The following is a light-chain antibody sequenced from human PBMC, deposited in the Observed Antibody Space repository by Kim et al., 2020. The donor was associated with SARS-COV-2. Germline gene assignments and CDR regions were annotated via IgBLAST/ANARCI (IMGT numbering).Light chain of an antibody. Sequence: TINCKSSQSVLYSSNNQNYLAWYQQKPGQPPKLLIYWASTREYGVPDRFSGSGSGTDFTLTISSLQSEDFAVYHCQQYNVWFAHSFGGGTKVDIK. CDR3: QQYNVWFAHS. CDR2: WAS. J-gene: IGKJ4*01. CDR1: QSVLYSSNNQNY. V-gene: IGKV4-1*01.